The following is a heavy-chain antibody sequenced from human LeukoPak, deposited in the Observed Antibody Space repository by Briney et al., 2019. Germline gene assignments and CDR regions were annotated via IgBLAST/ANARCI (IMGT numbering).Heavy chain of an antibody. D-gene: IGHD6-19*01. Sequence: PSETLSLTCTVSGDSISSYYWSWIRQPPGKGLEWIGYISYSGSTNYNPSLKSRVTISIDTSKNQFSLRLRSVTAADTAVYYCARDSSGWSPLFDYWGQGTLVTVSS. V-gene: IGHV4-59*01. J-gene: IGHJ4*02. CDR3: ARDSSGWSPLFDY. CDR2: ISYSGST. CDR1: GDSISSYY.